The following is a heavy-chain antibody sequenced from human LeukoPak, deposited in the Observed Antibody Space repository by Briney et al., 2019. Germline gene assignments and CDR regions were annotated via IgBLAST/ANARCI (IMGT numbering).Heavy chain of an antibody. J-gene: IGHJ4*02. V-gene: IGHV3-33*06. CDR1: GFTFSSYG. D-gene: IGHD2-2*01. Sequence: GGSLRLSCAASGFTFSSYGMHWVRQAPGKGLEWVAVIWYDGSNKYYADSVKGRFTISRDNSKNTLYLQMNSLRAEDTAVYYCAKDDARYCSSTSCYFPDYWGQGTLVTVSS. CDR2: IWYDGSNK. CDR3: AKDDARYCSSTSCYFPDY.